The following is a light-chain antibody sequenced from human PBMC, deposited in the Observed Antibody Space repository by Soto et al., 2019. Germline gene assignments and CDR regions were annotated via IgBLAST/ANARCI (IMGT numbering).Light chain of an antibody. Sequence: EIVLTQSPGTLSLPPGERATLSCRASQSITSNYLAWSQQKLGQAPRRLLYGASTMTAGVLDRFSARGSGRDFTLTFTRLEPEDVAVYYCQEDGHSPLMYTVGQDNKLGVK. J-gene: IGKJ2*01. V-gene: IGKV3-20*01. CDR3: QEDGHSPLMYT. CDR1: QSITSNY. CDR2: GAS.